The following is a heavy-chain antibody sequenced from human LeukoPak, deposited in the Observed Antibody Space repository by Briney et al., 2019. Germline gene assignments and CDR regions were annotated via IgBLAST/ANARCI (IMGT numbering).Heavy chain of an antibody. V-gene: IGHV3-7*01. CDR2: IKQDGSEK. Sequence: PGGSLRLSSAASGFTFSSYWMSWVRQAPGKGLEWVANIKQDGSEKYYVDSVKGRFTISRDNAKNSLYLQMNSLRAEDTAVYYCARDTAYQLPTRFDPWGQGTLVTV. CDR1: GFTFSSYW. J-gene: IGHJ5*02. CDR3: ARDTAYQLPTRFDP. D-gene: IGHD2-2*01.